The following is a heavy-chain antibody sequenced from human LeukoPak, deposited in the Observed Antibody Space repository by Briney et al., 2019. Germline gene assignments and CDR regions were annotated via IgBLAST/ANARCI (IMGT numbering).Heavy chain of an antibody. D-gene: IGHD2-2*01. V-gene: IGHV4-59*08. CDR2: IYYSGST. Sequence: SETLSLTCTVSGGSNSSYYWSWIRQPPGKGLEWIGYIYYSGSTNYNPSLKSRVTISVDTSKNQFSLKLSSVTAADTAVYYCARHSRLGPLYCSSTSCPFDYWGQGTLVTVSS. J-gene: IGHJ4*02. CDR1: GGSNSSYY. CDR3: ARHSRLGPLYCSSTSCPFDY.